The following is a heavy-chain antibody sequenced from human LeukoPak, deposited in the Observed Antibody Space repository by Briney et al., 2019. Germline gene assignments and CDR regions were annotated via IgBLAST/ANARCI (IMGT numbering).Heavy chain of an antibody. CDR1: GFTFSSYS. J-gene: IGHJ4*02. D-gene: IGHD2-15*01. V-gene: IGHV3-21*04. CDR3: AKDGKLVVPDFDY. Sequence: GGSLRLSCAASGFTFSSYSMNWVRQAPGKGLEWVSSISSSSSYIYYADSVKGRFTISRDNSKNTLYLQMNSLRAEDTAVYYCAKDGKLVVPDFDYWGQGTLVTVSS. CDR2: ISSSSSYI.